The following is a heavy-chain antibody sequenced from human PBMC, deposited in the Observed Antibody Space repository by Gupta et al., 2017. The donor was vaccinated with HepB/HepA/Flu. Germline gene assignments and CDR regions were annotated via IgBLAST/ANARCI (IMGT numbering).Heavy chain of an antibody. Sequence: QVQLVQSGAEVKKPGASVKVSCKPSGYTFTSYSMHWVRQAPGQGREWMGTINPSGGSTIYAQKFQGRVTMTRETSTSTDYMELSSLRSEDTAVYYCARAVSDYYYRGMDVWGQGTTVTVSS. J-gene: IGHJ6*02. CDR2: INPSGGST. CDR3: ARAVSDYYYRGMDV. V-gene: IGHV1-46*01. D-gene: IGHD1-26*01. CDR1: GYTFTSYS.